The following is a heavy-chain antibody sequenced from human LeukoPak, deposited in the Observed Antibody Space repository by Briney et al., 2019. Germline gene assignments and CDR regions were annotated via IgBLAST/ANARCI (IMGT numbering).Heavy chain of an antibody. J-gene: IGHJ6*03. V-gene: IGHV1-8*03. CDR2: MNPNSGNT. Sequence: ASVKVSCKASGYTFTSYDINWVRQATGQGLEWMGWMNPNSGNTGYAQKFQGRVTITGNTSISTAYMELSSLRSEDTAVYYCARGLEGTLSDTIFGVVIIYYYYYMDVWGKGTTVTVSS. D-gene: IGHD3-3*01. CDR1: GYTFTSYD. CDR3: ARGLEGTLSDTIFGVVIIYYYYYMDV.